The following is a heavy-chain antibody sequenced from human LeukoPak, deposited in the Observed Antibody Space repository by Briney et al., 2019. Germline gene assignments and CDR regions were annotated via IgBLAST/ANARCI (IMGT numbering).Heavy chain of an antibody. D-gene: IGHD3-22*01. CDR2: VYHSGST. V-gene: IGHV4-38-2*01. CDR3: ARHGNYYDTSQSDP. CDR1: GYSISSGYY. J-gene: IGHJ5*02. Sequence: SETLSLTCAVSGYSISSGYYWGWIRQPPGKGLGWIGSVYHSGSTYYNPSLKSRVTISVDTSKNQFSLKLSSVTAADTAVYYCARHGNYYDTSQSDPWGQGTLVTVSS.